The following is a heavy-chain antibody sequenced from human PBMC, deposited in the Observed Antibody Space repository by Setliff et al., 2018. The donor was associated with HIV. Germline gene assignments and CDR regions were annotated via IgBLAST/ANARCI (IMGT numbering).Heavy chain of an antibody. Sequence: SETLSLTCTVSGVSISSHYWSWIRQPPGKGLEWIGYIYFSGSTSYNPSLKSRVTISVDTSKNQFSLKLRSVTAADTAVYYCARAHYDIGNYYTDVWGKGTTVTVSS. V-gene: IGHV4-59*11. J-gene: IGHJ6*03. D-gene: IGHD3-9*01. CDR1: GVSISSHY. CDR3: ARAHYDIGNYYTDV. CDR2: IYFSGST.